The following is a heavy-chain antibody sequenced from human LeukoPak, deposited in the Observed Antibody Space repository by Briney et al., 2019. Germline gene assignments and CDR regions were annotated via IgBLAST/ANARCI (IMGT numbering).Heavy chain of an antibody. D-gene: IGHD3-3*01. J-gene: IGHJ4*02. CDR2: INPNSGGT. CDR3: FRGGYSGRTEYYFDY. CDR1: GYTFTGYY. V-gene: IGHV1-2*02. Sequence: GASVKVSCKASGYTFTGYYMHWVRQAPGQGREWMGWINPNSGGTNYAQKFQGRVTMTRDTSISTAYMELSRLRSDDTAVYYCFRGGYSGRTEYYFDYWGQGTLVTVSS.